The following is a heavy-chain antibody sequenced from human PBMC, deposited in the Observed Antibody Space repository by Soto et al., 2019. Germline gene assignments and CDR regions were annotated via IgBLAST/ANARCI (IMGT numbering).Heavy chain of an antibody. CDR1: GGSISSGGYY. D-gene: IGHD3-22*01. Sequence: TLSLTCTVSGGSISSGGYYWSWIRQHPGKGLEWIGYIYYSGSTYYNPSLKSRVTISVDTSKNQFSLKLSSVTAADSAVYYCARDPRYDSSGYYDPWGQGTLVTVSS. V-gene: IGHV4-31*03. CDR3: ARDPRYDSSGYYDP. J-gene: IGHJ5*02. CDR2: IYYSGST.